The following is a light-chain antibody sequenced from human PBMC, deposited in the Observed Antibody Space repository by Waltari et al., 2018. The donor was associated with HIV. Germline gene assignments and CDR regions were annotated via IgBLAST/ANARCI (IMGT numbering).Light chain of an antibody. CDR3: CSYAGSTTWL. CDR1: SSDVGSDNL. Sequence: SAMTQTASVTGSAGPVITVSCNGTSSDVGSDNLLSWYQQHPGKAPKLMIYEDDKRPAGVSNRFSGSKSGNTASLTISVLQAEDEADYYCCSYAGSTTWLFGGGTKLTVL. CDR2: EDD. J-gene: IGLJ3*02. V-gene: IGLV2-23*01.